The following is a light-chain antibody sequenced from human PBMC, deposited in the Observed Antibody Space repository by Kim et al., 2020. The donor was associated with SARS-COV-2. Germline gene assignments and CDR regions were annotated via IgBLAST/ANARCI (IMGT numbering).Light chain of an antibody. V-gene: IGKV3-15*01. CDR3: QQYNNLYT. CDR2: GAS. Sequence: LSSSPEERAPLSFRASQNIGFNLAWYQQKPGQAPRLLIHGASTRATGIPARFSGSGSGTEFTLTINSLQSEDFAVYHCQQYNNLYTFGQGTKLEI. CDR1: QNIGFN. J-gene: IGKJ2*01.